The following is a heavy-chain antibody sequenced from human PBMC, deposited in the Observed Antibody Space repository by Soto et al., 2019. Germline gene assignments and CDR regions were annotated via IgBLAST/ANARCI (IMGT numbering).Heavy chain of an antibody. CDR2: VYSGGST. Sequence: GGSLRISCAASGFTVTTNYMICVRQPPGKELEWVSVVYSGGSTYYADSVKSRFTVSRDNSNNTLYLQMNSLRAEVMSVYYCARDFSGKNDAFGIWGQGTVVTVSS. CDR3: ARDFSGKNDAFGI. CDR1: GFTVTTNY. V-gene: IGHV3-66*01. J-gene: IGHJ3*02. D-gene: IGHD3-10*01.